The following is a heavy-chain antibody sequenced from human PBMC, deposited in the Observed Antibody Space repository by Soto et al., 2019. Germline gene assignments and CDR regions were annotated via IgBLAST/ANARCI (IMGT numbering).Heavy chain of an antibody. CDR1: GFTFTNAC. Sequence: RLSCAASGFTFTNACMNCVRQASGKGLEWVGRIKTKTEGEKIDYAAPVKGRFTISRDNSKNTLYLQMNSLRAEDTAVYYCARDPTHYDILIQARYFDYWGQGTLVTVSS. J-gene: IGHJ4*02. D-gene: IGHD3-9*01. CDR3: ARDPTHYDILIQARYFDY. V-gene: IGHV3-15*07. CDR2: IKTKTEGEKI.